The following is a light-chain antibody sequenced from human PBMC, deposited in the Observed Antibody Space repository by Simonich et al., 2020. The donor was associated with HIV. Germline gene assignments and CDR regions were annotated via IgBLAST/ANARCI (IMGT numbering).Light chain of an antibody. Sequence: DIVMTQSPDSLAVSLGERATINCKSSQSVLYSSNNKNYLPWYQQKPGQPPKLLIYWASTRESGVPDRFSGSGSGTDFTLTISCLQSEDFATYYCQQYYSFPWTFGQGTKVEIK. CDR2: WAS. CDR1: QSVLYSSNNKNY. V-gene: IGKV4-1*01. J-gene: IGKJ1*01. CDR3: QQYYSFPWT.